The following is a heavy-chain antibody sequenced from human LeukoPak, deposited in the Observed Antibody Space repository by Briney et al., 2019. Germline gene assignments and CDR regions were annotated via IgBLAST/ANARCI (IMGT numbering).Heavy chain of an antibody. CDR1: GYNFTSYW. J-gene: IGHJ4*02. Sequence: GESLKISCQGSGYNFTSYWIAWVRQKPGKGLEWMGIIYPGDSEDRYSPSFQGQVTMSVDKSLSTAYLQWSSLKASDTAMYYCAGGSYYGYWGQGTLVTVSS. D-gene: IGHD1-26*01. CDR3: AGGSYYGY. CDR2: IYPGDSED. V-gene: IGHV5-51*01.